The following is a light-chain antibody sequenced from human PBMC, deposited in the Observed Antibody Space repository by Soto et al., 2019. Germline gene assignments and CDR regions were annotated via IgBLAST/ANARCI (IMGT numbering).Light chain of an antibody. J-gene: IGKJ2*01. Sequence: EIVLMQSPGTLSLSPGERATLSCGASQTLRRTYIASYQQKPGQAPRVLIYGASKRATGIPDRFSGSGSGTDFSLTISRLEPEDFAVYYCHQYDNAPQTYGQGTKVEIK. CDR2: GAS. CDR3: HQYDNAPQT. CDR1: QTLRRTY. V-gene: IGKV3-20*01.